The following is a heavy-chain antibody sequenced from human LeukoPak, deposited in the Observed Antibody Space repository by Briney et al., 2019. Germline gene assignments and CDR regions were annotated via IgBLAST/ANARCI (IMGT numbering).Heavy chain of an antibody. Sequence: PGGSLRLSCAASGFTFSSYEMNWVRQAPGKGLVWISYITSSSGTIYYADSVKGRFTISRDDAKNSLYLQMNSLRAEDTAVYYCARAWYYYEEAFDIWGQGTMVTVSS. CDR1: GFTFSSYE. V-gene: IGHV3-48*01. CDR2: ITSSSGTI. CDR3: ARAWYYYEEAFDI. J-gene: IGHJ3*02. D-gene: IGHD3-22*01.